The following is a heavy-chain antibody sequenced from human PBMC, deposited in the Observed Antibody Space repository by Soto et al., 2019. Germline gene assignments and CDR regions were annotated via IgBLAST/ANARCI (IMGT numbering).Heavy chain of an antibody. V-gene: IGHV3-74*01. CDR1: GFTFSSYW. Sequence: GGSLRLSCAASGFTFSSYWMHWVRQAPGKGLVWVSRINSGGSTTSYADSVKGRFTISRDNAKSTLYLQMNSLRAEDTAVYYCARDGSGPIDFDYWGQGTLVTVSS. J-gene: IGHJ4*02. D-gene: IGHD3-10*01. CDR2: INSGGSTT. CDR3: ARDGSGPIDFDY.